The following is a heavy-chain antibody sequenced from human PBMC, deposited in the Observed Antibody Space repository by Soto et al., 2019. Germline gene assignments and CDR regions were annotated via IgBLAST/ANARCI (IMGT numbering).Heavy chain of an antibody. D-gene: IGHD2-2*01. Sequence: SGGSLRLSCAASGFTFSSYAMHWVRQAPGKGLEWVAVISYDGSNKYYAGSVKGRFTISRDNSKNTLYLQMNSLRAEDTAVYYCARDIIVVVPAAIFTDYYYYGMDVWGQGTTVTVSS. CDR1: GFTFSSYA. CDR2: ISYDGSNK. CDR3: ARDIIVVVPAAIFTDYYYYGMDV. V-gene: IGHV3-30-3*01. J-gene: IGHJ6*02.